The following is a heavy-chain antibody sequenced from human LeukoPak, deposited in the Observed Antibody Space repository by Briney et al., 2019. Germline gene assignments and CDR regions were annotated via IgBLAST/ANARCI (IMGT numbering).Heavy chain of an antibody. J-gene: IGHJ5*02. CDR1: GGSISSYY. V-gene: IGHV4-59*01. Sequence: SETLSLTRTVSGGSISSYYWSWIRQPPGKGLEWIGYTYYSGSTNYNPSLKSRVTISVDTSKNQFSLKLSSVTAADTAVYYCARIRRNWFDPWGQGTLVTVSS. CDR3: ARIRRNWFDP. CDR2: TYYSGST.